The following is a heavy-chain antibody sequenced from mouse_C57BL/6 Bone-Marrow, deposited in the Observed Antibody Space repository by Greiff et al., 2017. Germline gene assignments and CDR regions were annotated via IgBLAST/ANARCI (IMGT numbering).Heavy chain of an antibody. V-gene: IGHV1S81*02. Sequence: QVQLQQSGAELVKPGASVKMSCKASGYTFTSYWMTWVKQRPGKGLEWIGEIYHTDGGTNYNGKFKGKATLTVYNSSITAYMQLSSLTSEDSAVFYCARSAPLGRTWDFEGWGTGTTVTVS. CDR3: ARSAPLGRTWDFEG. D-gene: IGHD4-1*01. CDR1: GYTFTSYW. CDR2: IYHTDGGT. J-gene: IGHJ1*03.